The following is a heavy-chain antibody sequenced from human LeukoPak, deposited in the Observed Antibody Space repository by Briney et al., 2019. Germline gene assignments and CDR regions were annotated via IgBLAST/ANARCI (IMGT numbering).Heavy chain of an antibody. Sequence: ASVKVSCKASGYTFTSYGISWVRQAPGQGLEWMGWISAYNGNTNYAQKLQGRVTMTTDTSTSTAYMELRSLKSDDTAVYYCARDLLVTNWFDPWGQGTLVTVSS. D-gene: IGHD2-15*01. CDR3: ARDLLVTNWFDP. J-gene: IGHJ5*02. CDR2: ISAYNGNT. V-gene: IGHV1-18*01. CDR1: GYTFTSYG.